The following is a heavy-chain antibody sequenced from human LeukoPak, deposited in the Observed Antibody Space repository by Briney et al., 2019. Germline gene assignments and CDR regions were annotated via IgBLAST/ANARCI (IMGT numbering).Heavy chain of an antibody. CDR2: IDPSDSYT. Sequence: GESLKISCKDSGHSFTSYWISWVRQMPGKGLAWMGRIDPSDSYTNYSPSFQGHVTISVDKSISTAYLQWNSLKASDSAMYYCARRGYYYYGMDVWGQGTTVTVSS. J-gene: IGHJ6*02. CDR1: GHSFTSYW. D-gene: IGHD3-10*01. V-gene: IGHV5-10-1*01. CDR3: ARRGYYYYGMDV.